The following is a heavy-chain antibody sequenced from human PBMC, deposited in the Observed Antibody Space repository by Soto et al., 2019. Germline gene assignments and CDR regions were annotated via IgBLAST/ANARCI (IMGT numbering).Heavy chain of an antibody. D-gene: IGHD2-15*01. Sequence: VGPLILSCSASGVPFISYSVSWVSPAPGKGLEWVSAISCSGGSTYYADSVKGRFTISRDNSKNTLYLQMNSLRAEDTAVYYCAKGGCSGGSCYPGAFDIWGQGTMVTVSS. V-gene: IGHV3-23*01. CDR3: AKGGCSGGSCYPGAFDI. CDR1: GVPFISYS. CDR2: ISCSGGST. J-gene: IGHJ3*02.